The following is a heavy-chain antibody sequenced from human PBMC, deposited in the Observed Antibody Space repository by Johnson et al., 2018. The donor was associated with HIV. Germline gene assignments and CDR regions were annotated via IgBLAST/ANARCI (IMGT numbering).Heavy chain of an antibody. D-gene: IGHD3-16*01. V-gene: IGHV3-30*02. CDR2: IRYDGSNK. Sequence: QVQLVESGGGVVQPGGSLRLSCAASGFTFSSYGMHWVRQAPGKGLEWVAFIRYDGSNKYYADSVNGRFTISRYNSKNTLYLQMNSLRAEDTAVYYCARDNLRQLDAFDIWGQGTMVTVSS. CDR1: GFTFSSYG. J-gene: IGHJ3*02. CDR3: ARDNLRQLDAFDI.